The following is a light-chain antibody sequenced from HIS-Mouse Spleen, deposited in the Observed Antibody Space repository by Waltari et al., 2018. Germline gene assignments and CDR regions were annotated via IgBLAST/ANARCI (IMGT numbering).Light chain of an antibody. CDR2: LNSDGSH. V-gene: IGLV4-69*01. Sequence: QLVLTQSPSASASLGASVKLTCTLSSGHSSYAIAWHQQQPEKGPRYLMKLNSDGSHSKGDGIPDRFSGSSSGAERYLTISSLQSEDEADYYCQKYNSAPLTFGGGTK. CDR1: SGHSSYA. CDR3: QKYNSAPLT. J-gene: IGLJ2*01.